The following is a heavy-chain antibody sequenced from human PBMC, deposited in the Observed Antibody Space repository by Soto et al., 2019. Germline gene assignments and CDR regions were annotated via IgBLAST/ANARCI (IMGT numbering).Heavy chain of an antibody. CDR1: GYTFTTYG. J-gene: IGHJ4*01. D-gene: IGHD4-17*01. CDR2: ISAYSGNT. Sequence: QVQLVQSGAEVKKPGASVKVSCKASGYTFTTYGITWVRQAPGQGLEWMGWISAYSGNTNYAQKLQGRLTVTTDTSTNTADMDLRSRRSDDTAVYYCARVVKAGDYGDYGRYYFDYWGHGTLVTVSS. V-gene: IGHV1-18*04. CDR3: ARVVKAGDYGDYGRYYFDY.